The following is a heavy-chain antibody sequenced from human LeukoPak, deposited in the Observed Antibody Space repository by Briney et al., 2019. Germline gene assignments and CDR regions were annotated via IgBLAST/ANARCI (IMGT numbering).Heavy chain of an antibody. J-gene: IGHJ4*02. Sequence: GGSLRLSCAASGFTFSSHWMHWVRQAPGKGLVWLSRIKSDGSSTSYADSVKGRVAISRDNSKNTVFLQMNSVRAEDTAVYYCAREGYSSGWYVDYWGQGTLVTVSS. CDR2: IKSDGSST. D-gene: IGHD6-19*01. V-gene: IGHV3-74*01. CDR1: GFTFSSHW. CDR3: AREGYSSGWYVDY.